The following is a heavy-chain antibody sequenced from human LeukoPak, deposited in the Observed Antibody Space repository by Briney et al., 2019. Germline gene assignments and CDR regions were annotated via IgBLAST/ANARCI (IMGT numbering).Heavy chain of an antibody. J-gene: IGHJ6*03. D-gene: IGHD5-12*01. CDR2: IYYSGST. Sequence: SETLSLTCTVSGGSISSSSYYWGWIRQPPGKGLEWIGSIYYSGSTYYNPSLKSRATISVDTSKNQFSLKLSSVTAADTAVYYCAGKDSGYDGYYYYMDVWGKGTTVTVSS. CDR1: GGSISSSSYY. CDR3: AGKDSGYDGYYYYMDV. V-gene: IGHV4-39*07.